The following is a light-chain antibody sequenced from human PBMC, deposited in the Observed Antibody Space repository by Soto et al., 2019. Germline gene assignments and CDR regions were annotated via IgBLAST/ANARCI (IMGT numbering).Light chain of an antibody. CDR1: QSISSY. CDR2: AAS. V-gene: IGKV1-39*01. Sequence: DIHMTQSPSSLSASVGYRVTITCRASQSISSYLNWYQQKQGKVPKLLIYAASSLQSGVPSRFSGSAYGTDFNLTISSLQTEDFATYYCQQSYSTPRTFGQGTKVDIK. CDR3: QQSYSTPRT. J-gene: IGKJ1*01.